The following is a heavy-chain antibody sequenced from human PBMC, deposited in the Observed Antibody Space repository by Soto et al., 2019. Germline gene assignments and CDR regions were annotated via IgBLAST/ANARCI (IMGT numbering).Heavy chain of an antibody. V-gene: IGHV4-39*01. D-gene: IGHD6-13*01. CDR2: IYYSGST. Sequence: SETLCLTGAVAGGSIIGGSHDISWNRQPPERGMEWIGSIYYSGSTYYNPSLKSRVTISVDTSKNQFSLKLSSVTAADTAVYYCARQDRAASLLYYYYGMDVWGQGTTVTVSS. CDR3: ARQDRAASLLYYYYGMDV. J-gene: IGHJ6*02. CDR1: GGSIIGGSHD.